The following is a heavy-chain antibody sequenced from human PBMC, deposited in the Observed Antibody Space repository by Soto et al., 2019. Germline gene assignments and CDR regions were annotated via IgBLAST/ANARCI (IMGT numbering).Heavy chain of an antibody. Sequence: QVTLKESGPVLVKPTETLTLTCTVSGFSLSNARMGVSWIRQPPGKALEWLAHIFSNDEKSYSTSLKSRLTISNDPPKRQVGLTMTNMDPVDTATYYCARNGRGVGARPLDFRGPGTLVTVSS. D-gene: IGHD1-26*01. CDR1: GFSLSNARMG. CDR2: IFSNDEK. CDR3: ARNGRGVGARPLDF. J-gene: IGHJ4*02. V-gene: IGHV2-26*01.